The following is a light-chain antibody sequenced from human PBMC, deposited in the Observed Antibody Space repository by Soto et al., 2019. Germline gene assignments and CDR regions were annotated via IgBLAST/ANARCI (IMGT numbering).Light chain of an antibody. Sequence: EIVLTQSPGTLSLSPGERATLSCRASQSVRDSHLAWYQQKPGQAPSLLIYETSSRATGIPDRCRGSGSGTEFALTITRFEPEDVALYFCQQYGSSPGTFCQGTKVAI. CDR1: QSVRDSH. V-gene: IGKV3-20*01. CDR2: ETS. CDR3: QQYGSSPGT. J-gene: IGKJ1*01.